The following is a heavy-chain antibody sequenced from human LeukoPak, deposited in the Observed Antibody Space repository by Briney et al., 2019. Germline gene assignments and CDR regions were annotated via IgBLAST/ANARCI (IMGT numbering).Heavy chain of an antibody. V-gene: IGHV1-8*01. J-gene: IGHJ5*02. CDR3: ARGPTGFWSGYYKWVRSLWFDP. D-gene: IGHD3-3*01. CDR1: GYTFTSYD. CDR2: MNPNSGNT. Sequence: ASVKVSCKASGYTFTSYDINWVRQATAQGLEWMGWMNPNSGNTGYAQKFPGRVTMTRNTSISTAYMELSSLRSEDTAVYYGARGPTGFWSGYYKWVRSLWFDPWGQGTLVTVSS.